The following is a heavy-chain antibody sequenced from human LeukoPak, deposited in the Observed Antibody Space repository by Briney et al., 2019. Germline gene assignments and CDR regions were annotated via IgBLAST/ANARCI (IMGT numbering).Heavy chain of an antibody. CDR2: TYYRSKWYI. CDR1: GDSVSSNSAA. V-gene: IGHV6-1*01. CDR3: ARDISGRFDY. J-gene: IGHJ4*02. Sequence: PSQTLSLTCAISGDSVSSNSAAWNWIRQSPSRGLERLGRTYYRSKWYIDYGVSVKSRITFNANTSKNQFSLQLNSVTPEDTAVYYCARDISGRFDYWGQGTLVTVSS. D-gene: IGHD3-10*01.